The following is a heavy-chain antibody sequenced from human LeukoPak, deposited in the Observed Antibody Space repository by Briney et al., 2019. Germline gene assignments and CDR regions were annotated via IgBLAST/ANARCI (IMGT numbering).Heavy chain of an antibody. CDR2: IKSKTDGGTT. D-gene: IGHD2-2*01. Sequence: GGSLRLSCAASGFTFSNAWMSWVRQAPGKGLEWVGRIKSKTDGGTTDYAAPVKGRFTISRDDSKNTLYPQMNSLKTEDTAVYYCTTDHYCSSTSCYDWGFDYWGQGTLVTVSS. V-gene: IGHV3-15*01. CDR3: TTDHYCSSTSCYDWGFDY. CDR1: GFTFSNAW. J-gene: IGHJ4*02.